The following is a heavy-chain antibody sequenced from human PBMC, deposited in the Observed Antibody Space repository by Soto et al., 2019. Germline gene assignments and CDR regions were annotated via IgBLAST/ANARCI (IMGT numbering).Heavy chain of an antibody. CDR2: IINRGDYT. Sequence: EVQLLESGGGLVQPGGSLRLSCAASGFTFSSYAMSWVRQAPGKGLESVSHIINRGDYTYYADSVRGRFTISRDNSKNTLYLQMNSLRAEDTAIYYCAKFQGFCSGGRCYYFDYWGQGTLVTVSS. CDR1: GFTFSSYA. D-gene: IGHD2-15*01. V-gene: IGHV3-23*01. CDR3: AKFQGFCSGGRCYYFDY. J-gene: IGHJ4*02.